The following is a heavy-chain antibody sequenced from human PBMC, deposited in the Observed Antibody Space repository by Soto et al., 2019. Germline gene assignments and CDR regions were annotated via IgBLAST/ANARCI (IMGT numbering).Heavy chain of an antibody. J-gene: IGHJ5*02. D-gene: IGHD1-26*01. Sequence: QVTLKESGPVLVKPTETLTLTCTVSGFSLSNARMGVRWIRQPPGKALEWLAHIFSNDEKSYSTSLKSRLTISKDTSKSQVVLTMTNMDPVDTATYYCARISLSGELPPSDWFDPWGQGTLVTVSS. CDR3: ARISLSGELPPSDWFDP. CDR1: GFSLSNARMG. CDR2: IFSNDEK. V-gene: IGHV2-26*01.